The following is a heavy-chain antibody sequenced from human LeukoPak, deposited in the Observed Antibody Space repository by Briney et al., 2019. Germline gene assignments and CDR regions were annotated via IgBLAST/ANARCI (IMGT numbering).Heavy chain of an antibody. D-gene: IGHD3-16*01. J-gene: IGHJ6*02. CDR1: GFTFSSYA. Sequence: GGSLRLSCAASGFTFSSYAMHWVRQAPGKGLEWVAVISYDGSNKYYADSVKGRFTISRDNSKNTLYLQMNSLRAEDTAVYFCARGGGLDVWGQGATVTVSS. CDR3: ARGGGLDV. V-gene: IGHV3-30-3*01. CDR2: ISYDGSNK.